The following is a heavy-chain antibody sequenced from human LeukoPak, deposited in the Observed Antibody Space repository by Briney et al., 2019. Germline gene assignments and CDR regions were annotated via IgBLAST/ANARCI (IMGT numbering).Heavy chain of an antibody. V-gene: IGHV3-48*03. CDR1: GFTFSSYE. CDR3: ARHLSGVTGYTYGRGIDY. Sequence: PGGSLRLSCAASGFTFSSYEMNWVRQAPGKGLEWVSYISTRGSTEYYADSVKGRFTISRDNAKNSLYLQMNSLRAEDTAVYYCARHLSGVTGYTYGRGIDYWGQGTLVTVSS. D-gene: IGHD5-18*01. CDR2: ISTRGSTE. J-gene: IGHJ4*02.